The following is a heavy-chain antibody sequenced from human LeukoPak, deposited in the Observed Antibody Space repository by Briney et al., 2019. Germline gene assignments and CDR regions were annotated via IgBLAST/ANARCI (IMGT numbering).Heavy chain of an antibody. CDR3: GVSSSSSKGSFDY. J-gene: IGHJ4*02. CDR2: INHSRST. D-gene: IGHD2-2*01. CDR1: GGSFSGYY. Sequence: SETLSLTCAVYGGSFSGYYWSWIRQPPGKGLEWIGEINHSRSTNYNPSLKSRVTISVDTSKNQFSLKLSSVTAADTAVYYCGVSSSSSKGSFDYWGQGTLVTVST. V-gene: IGHV4-34*01.